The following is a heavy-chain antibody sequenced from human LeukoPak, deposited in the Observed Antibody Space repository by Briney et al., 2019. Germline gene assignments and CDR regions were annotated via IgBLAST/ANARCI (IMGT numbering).Heavy chain of an antibody. V-gene: IGHV3-11*05. CDR3: ARDRYDYVWGRRTAPDY. D-gene: IGHD3-16*01. CDR2: ISSSSSYT. Sequence: PGGSLRLSCAASGFTFSDYYMSWVRQAPGKVLEWVSYISSSSSYTSDADSVKDGFTITRDNAKNSLYLQMNSLRAEDTAVYYCARDRYDYVWGRRTAPDYWGQGTLVTVSS. J-gene: IGHJ4*02. CDR1: GFTFSDYY.